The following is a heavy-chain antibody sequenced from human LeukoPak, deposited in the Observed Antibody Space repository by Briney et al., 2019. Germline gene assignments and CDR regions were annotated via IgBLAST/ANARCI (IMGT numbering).Heavy chain of an antibody. J-gene: IGHJ4*02. V-gene: IGHV3-48*03. D-gene: IGHD5-18*01. CDR2: ISSSGSTI. CDR1: GFTFSSYE. CDR3: AREGGYSYGAPDY. Sequence: GGSLRLSCAASGFTFSSYEMNWVRQALGKGLEWVSYISSSGSTIYYADSVKGRFTISRDNAKNSLYLQMNSLRAEDTAVYYCAREGGYSYGAPDYWGQGTLVTVSS.